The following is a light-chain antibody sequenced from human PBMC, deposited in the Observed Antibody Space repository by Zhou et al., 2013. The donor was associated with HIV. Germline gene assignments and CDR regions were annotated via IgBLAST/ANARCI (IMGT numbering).Light chain of an antibody. J-gene: IGKJ2*04. CDR3: QHYGNSPVCG. V-gene: IGKV3-20*01. CDR2: DTS. Sequence: EIVLTQSPATLSLSPGERATLSCRADQSVSSYLAWYQQKPGQAPRPLIFDTSSRATGIPDRFSGSGSGTDFTLSISRLEPEDFAVYFCQHYGNSPVCGFGQGTKVEIK. CDR1: QSVSSY.